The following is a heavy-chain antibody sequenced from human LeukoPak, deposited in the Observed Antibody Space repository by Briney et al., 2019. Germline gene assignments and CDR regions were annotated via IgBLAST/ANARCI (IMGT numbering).Heavy chain of an antibody. CDR2: INPSGGST. J-gene: IGHJ4*02. Sequence: ASVKVSCKASGYTYTSYYMHWVRQAPGQGLEWMGIINPSGGSTSYAQKFQGRVTMTRDMSTSTVYMELSSLRSEDTAVYYCARELAVAGSWLGYWGQGTLVTVSS. D-gene: IGHD6-19*01. CDR1: GYTYTSYY. CDR3: ARELAVAGSWLGY. V-gene: IGHV1-46*01.